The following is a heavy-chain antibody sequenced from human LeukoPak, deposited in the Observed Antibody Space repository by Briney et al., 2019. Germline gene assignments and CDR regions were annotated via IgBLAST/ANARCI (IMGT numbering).Heavy chain of an antibody. V-gene: IGHV4-39*07. D-gene: IGHD3-10*01. CDR1: GGSISSSSYF. J-gene: IGHJ6*03. CDR3: ARIGAHYYYYYVDV. Sequence: SETLSLTCTVSGGSISSSSYFWGWIRQPPGKGLEWIGSIYYSGSTYYNPSLKSRVTISVDTSKNQFSLNLRFVTPADTAVYYCARIGAHYYYYYVDVWGKGTTVTVSS. CDR2: IYYSGST.